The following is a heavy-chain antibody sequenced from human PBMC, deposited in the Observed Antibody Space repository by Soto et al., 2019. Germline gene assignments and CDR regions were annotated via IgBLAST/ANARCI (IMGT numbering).Heavy chain of an antibody. J-gene: IGHJ4*02. Sequence: QVQLVQSGAEVKKPGASVKVSCKASGYTFTSYAMHWVRQAPGQRLEWMGWINAGNGNTKYSQKFQGGVTITRDTSASTAYMELSSLRSEDTAVYYCATPYSSGWYWGFDYWGQGTLVTVSS. CDR3: ATPYSSGWYWGFDY. V-gene: IGHV1-3*01. CDR1: GYTFTSYA. D-gene: IGHD6-19*01. CDR2: INAGNGNT.